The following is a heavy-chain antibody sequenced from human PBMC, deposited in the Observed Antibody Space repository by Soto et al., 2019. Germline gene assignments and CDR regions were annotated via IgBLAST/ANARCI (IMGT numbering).Heavy chain of an antibody. Sequence: PGESLKISCKGSGYSFSSYWIAWVRQMPGKGLEWMGIIYPGDSATRYSPSFRGQVTISVDKSITTAYLQWSSLKASDTAMYYCARLYYYDPQTYYKEAFYNHGLDVWGQGTTVTVSS. V-gene: IGHV5-51*01. D-gene: IGHD3-10*01. J-gene: IGHJ6*02. CDR1: GYSFSSYW. CDR3: ARLYYYDPQTYYKEAFYNHGLDV. CDR2: IYPGDSAT.